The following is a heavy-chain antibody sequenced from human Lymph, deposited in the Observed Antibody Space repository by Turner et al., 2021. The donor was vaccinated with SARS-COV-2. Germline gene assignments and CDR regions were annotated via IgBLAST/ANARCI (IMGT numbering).Heavy chain of an antibody. J-gene: IGHJ6*02. D-gene: IGHD1-26*01. V-gene: IGHV1-8*02. CDR3: ARGRYSGGGMDV. CDR2: MNPNSGNT. CDR1: GYTFTSYD. Sequence: QVQLVQSGAEVKKPGASVKVYCKAPGYTFTSYDINWVRQATGQGLEWMGWMNPNSGNTGYAQKFQGRVTMTRNTSRSTAYMELSSLRSEDTAVYYCARGRYSGGGMDVWGQGTTVTVSS.